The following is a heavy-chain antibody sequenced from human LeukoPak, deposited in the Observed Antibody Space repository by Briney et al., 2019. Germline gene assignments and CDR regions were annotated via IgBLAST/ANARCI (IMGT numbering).Heavy chain of an antibody. Sequence: GGSLRLSCAVSGFTFSTYNINWVRQAPGKGLGWVSSISSSSSYIYYADSVKGRFTISRDNAKNSLYLQMNSLRAEDTAVYYCARDSGAGDYSDYWGQGTLVSVSS. CDR2: ISSSSSYI. CDR1: GFTFSTYN. CDR3: ARDSGAGDYSDY. D-gene: IGHD1-1*01. V-gene: IGHV3-21*01. J-gene: IGHJ4*02.